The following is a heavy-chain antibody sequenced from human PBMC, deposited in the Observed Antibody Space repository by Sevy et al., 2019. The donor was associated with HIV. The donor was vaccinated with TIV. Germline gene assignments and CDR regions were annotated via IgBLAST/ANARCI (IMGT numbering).Heavy chain of an antibody. CDR1: GYTFTGYY. CDR3: ARVGVDTVMVTAPHFDY. Sequence: ASVKVSCKASGYTFTGYYMHWVRQAPGQGLEWMGWINPNSGGTNYAQKFQGRVTMTRDTSISTAYMELSRLRSDDTAVYYCARVGVDTVMVTAPHFDYWGQRTLVTVSS. CDR2: INPNSGGT. V-gene: IGHV1-2*02. J-gene: IGHJ4*02. D-gene: IGHD5-18*01.